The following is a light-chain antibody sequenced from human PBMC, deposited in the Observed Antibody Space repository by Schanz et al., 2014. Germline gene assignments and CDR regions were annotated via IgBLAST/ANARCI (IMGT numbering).Light chain of an antibody. V-gene: IGLV1-47*02. J-gene: IGLJ3*02. Sequence: QSVLTQPPSASGAPGQRVTISCSGSSSNIGTYYVYWYQQLPGTAPKLLIYGHNQRPSGVPDRFSGSKSGTSASLAISGLHSEDAADYYCQSYDNSLSGWVFGGGTKLTVL. CDR3: QSYDNSLSGWV. CDR2: GHN. CDR1: SSNIGTYY.